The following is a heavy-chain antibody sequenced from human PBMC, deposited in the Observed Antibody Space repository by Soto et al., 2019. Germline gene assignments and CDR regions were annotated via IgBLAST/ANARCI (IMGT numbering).Heavy chain of an antibody. CDR3: AVSGSYRGYYYYYGMDV. CDR2: ISSSSSYI. Sequence: GGSLILSCAASGFTFSSYIMNWVRQAPGKGLEWVSSISSSSSYIYYADSVKGRFTIPRDNAKNSLYLQMNSLRAEDTAVYYCAVSGSYRGYYYYYGMDVWGQGTTVTVSS. V-gene: IGHV3-21*01. CDR1: GFTFSSYI. J-gene: IGHJ6*02. D-gene: IGHD3-16*02.